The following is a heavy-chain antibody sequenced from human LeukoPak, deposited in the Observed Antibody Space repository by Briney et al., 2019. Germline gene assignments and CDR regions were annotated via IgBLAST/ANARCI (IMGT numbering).Heavy chain of an antibody. Sequence: SETLSRPCSVAGGSFIGHYRSWIRLPPGKGLEWSGEIYHSGSTNYNPSLKSRVTISVDTSKKQFSLKLSAVTAADTAVYYCARGQKQLERRYYDYYYMDVWGKGTTVTVSS. D-gene: IGHD1-1*01. CDR1: GGSFIGHY. CDR2: IYHSGST. CDR3: ARGQKQLERRYYDYYYMDV. V-gene: IGHV4-34*01. J-gene: IGHJ6*03.